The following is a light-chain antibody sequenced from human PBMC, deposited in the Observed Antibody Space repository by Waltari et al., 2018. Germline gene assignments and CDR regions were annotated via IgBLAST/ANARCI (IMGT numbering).Light chain of an antibody. V-gene: IGLV2-23*01. CDR2: EGS. Sequence: QSALTQPASVSGSPGQSITISCTGTSSDVGSYNLVSRYQHHPGKAPKLMIYEGSKRPSGVSNRFSGSKSGNTASLTISGLQAEDEADYYCCSYAGSYTWVFGGGTKLTVL. CDR3: CSYAGSYTWV. CDR1: SSDVGSYNL. J-gene: IGLJ3*02.